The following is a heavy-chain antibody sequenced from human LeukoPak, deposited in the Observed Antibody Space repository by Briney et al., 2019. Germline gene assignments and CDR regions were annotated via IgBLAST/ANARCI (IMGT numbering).Heavy chain of an antibody. CDR3: ARAVKVGYSYGA. CDR2: IIPILGIA. Sequence: SVKVSCKASGGTFSSYAISWVRQAPGQGLEWMGRIIPILGIANYAQKFQGRVTITADKSTSTAYMELSSLRSEDTAVYYCARAVKVGYSYGAWGQGTLVTVSS. V-gene: IGHV1-69*04. D-gene: IGHD5-18*01. CDR1: GGTFSSYA. J-gene: IGHJ5*02.